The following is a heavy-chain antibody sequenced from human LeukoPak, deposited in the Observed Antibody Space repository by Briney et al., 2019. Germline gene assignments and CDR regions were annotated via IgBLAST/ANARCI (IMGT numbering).Heavy chain of an antibody. J-gene: IGHJ4*02. CDR2: IYYSGST. Sequence: SSETLSLTCTVSGGSISSGDYYWRWIRQPPGKGLEWIGYIYYSGSTYYNPSLKSRVTISVDTSKNQFSLKLSSVTAADTAVYYCARDPVEMATIGYWGQGTLVTVSS. CDR3: ARDPVEMATIGY. V-gene: IGHV4-30-4*08. CDR1: GGSISSGDYY. D-gene: IGHD5-24*01.